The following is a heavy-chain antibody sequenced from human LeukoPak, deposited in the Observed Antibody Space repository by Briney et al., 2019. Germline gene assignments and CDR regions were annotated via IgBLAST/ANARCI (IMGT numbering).Heavy chain of an antibody. CDR2: INHSGST. Sequence: PSETLSLTCAVYGGSFSNYYWSWLRQPPEKGLEWIGEINHSGSTNYNPSLKSRVTISVDTSKNQFSLKLSSVTAADTAVYYCARQRRSKYYYDSSGYSQFARCYFDYWGQGTLVTVSS. CDR3: ARQRRSKYYYDSSGYSQFARCYFDY. V-gene: IGHV4-34*01. D-gene: IGHD3-22*01. CDR1: GGSFSNYY. J-gene: IGHJ4*02.